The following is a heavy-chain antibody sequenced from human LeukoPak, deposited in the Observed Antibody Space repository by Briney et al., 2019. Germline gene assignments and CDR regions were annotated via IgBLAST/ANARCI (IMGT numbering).Heavy chain of an antibody. V-gene: IGHV3-53*01. CDR3: AKAPVTTCSGAYCYPFDY. J-gene: IGHJ4*02. D-gene: IGHD2-15*01. CDR1: GFTVSRNY. CDR2: IYSDGST. Sequence: GGSLRLSCGASGFTVSRNYMSWVRQAPGKGLEWVSEIYSDGSTYYAASVKGRFSISRDTSKNTVYLQMNSLRAGDAAVYYCAKAPVTTCSGAYCYPFDYWSQGTLVTVSS.